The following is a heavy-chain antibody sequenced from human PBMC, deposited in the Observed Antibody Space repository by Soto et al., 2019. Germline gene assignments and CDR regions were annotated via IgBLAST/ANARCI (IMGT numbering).Heavy chain of an antibody. CDR3: AGPGYSSQDY. CDR1: GCTFSSIA. D-gene: IGHD5-18*01. J-gene: IGHJ4*02. V-gene: IGHV3-23*01. CDR2: ISGSGDGT. Sequence: GSLRPTCAASGCTFSSIALSWVRPAPGKGLEWVSAISGSGDGTDYADSVKVRFTISRDNSKNTLYLQMNSLRAEATAVSYCAGPGYSSQDYWGQGALVTVYS.